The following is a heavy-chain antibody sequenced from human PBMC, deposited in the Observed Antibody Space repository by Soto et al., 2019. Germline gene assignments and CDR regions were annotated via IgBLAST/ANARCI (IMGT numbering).Heavy chain of an antibody. CDR2: ISYDGSNK. D-gene: IGHD3-22*01. J-gene: IGHJ4*02. CDR3: AKDIGYYYDSSGYYWPN. CDR1: GFTFSSYG. V-gene: IGHV3-30*18. Sequence: GGPLGLSYAASGFTFSSYGKHWVRQAPGKGLEWVAVISYDGSNKYYADSVKGRFTVSRDNSKNTLYLQMNSLRAEDTAVYYCAKDIGYYYDSSGYYWPNWGQGTLVTVSS.